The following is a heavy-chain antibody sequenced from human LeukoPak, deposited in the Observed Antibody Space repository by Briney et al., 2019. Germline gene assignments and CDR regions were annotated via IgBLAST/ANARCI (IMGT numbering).Heavy chain of an antibody. CDR3: TRRDCSGGSCYLDY. Sequence: GGSLKLSCAASGFTFSGSAMHWVRQASGKGLEWVGRIRSKANSYATAYAASVKGRFTISRDDSKNTAYLQMNSLKTEDTAVYYCTRRDCSGGSCYLDYWGQGTLVTVFS. CDR2: IRSKANSYAT. CDR1: GFTFSGSA. J-gene: IGHJ4*02. V-gene: IGHV3-73*01. D-gene: IGHD2-15*01.